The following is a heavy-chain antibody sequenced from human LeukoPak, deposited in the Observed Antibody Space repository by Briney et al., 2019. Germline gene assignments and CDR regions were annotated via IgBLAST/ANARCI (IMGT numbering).Heavy chain of an antibody. CDR1: GFTFCYYD. J-gene: IGHJ3*02. CDR2: ISDDGTTT. Sequence: AGGSLRLSCEASGFTFCYYDIHWVRQAPDKGLEWVAVISDDGTTTFYADSVKGRITISRDNSKNTLYLQMNSLRADDTAVYYCAKDQGSGWFGGFDIWGQGTMVTVSS. CDR3: AKDQGSGWFGGFDI. D-gene: IGHD6-19*01. V-gene: IGHV3-30*18.